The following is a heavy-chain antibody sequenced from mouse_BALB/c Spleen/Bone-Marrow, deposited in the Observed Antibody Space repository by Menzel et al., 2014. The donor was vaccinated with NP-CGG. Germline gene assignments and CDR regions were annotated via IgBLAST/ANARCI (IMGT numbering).Heavy chain of an antibody. J-gene: IGHJ3*01. Sequence: VQLQQSGTVLARPGASVKMSCKASGYTFTSYWMHWVKQRPGQGLEWIGAIYPGNSDTSYNQKFKGKAKLTAVTSTSLAYMELSSLTNEDSAVYYCTRVIATGSAWFAYWGQGTLVTVSA. CDR1: GYTFTSYW. CDR3: TRVIATGSAWFAY. V-gene: IGHV1-5*01. CDR2: IYPGNSDT. D-gene: IGHD2-4*01.